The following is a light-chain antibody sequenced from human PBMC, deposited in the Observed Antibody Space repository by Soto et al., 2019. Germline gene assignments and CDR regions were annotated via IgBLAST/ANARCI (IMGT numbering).Light chain of an antibody. V-gene: IGKV1-5*03. CDR1: QSISTW. J-gene: IGKJ2*01. CDR3: QQYNSYVFT. CDR2: KAS. Sequence: DIQMTQSPSTLSASVGDRVTITCRASQSISTWLAWYQQKPGKAPKLLIYKASSLESGVPSRFSGSGSGTDFTLTISSLQPDDFATYYCQQYNSYVFTFGQGTNLEI.